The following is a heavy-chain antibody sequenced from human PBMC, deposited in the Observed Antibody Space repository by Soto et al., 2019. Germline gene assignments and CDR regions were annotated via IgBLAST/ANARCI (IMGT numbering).Heavy chain of an antibody. CDR2: IDPGDSYT. V-gene: IGHV5-10-1*01. CDR1: GYSFTSYW. Sequence: GESLKISCKGSGYSFTSYWISWVRQMPGKGLEWMGRIDPGDSYTNYSPSFQGHVTISADKSISTAYLQWSSLKASDTAMYYCARQGPTVTTSLDYWGQGTLVTVSS. D-gene: IGHD4-17*01. J-gene: IGHJ4*02. CDR3: ARQGPTVTTSLDY.